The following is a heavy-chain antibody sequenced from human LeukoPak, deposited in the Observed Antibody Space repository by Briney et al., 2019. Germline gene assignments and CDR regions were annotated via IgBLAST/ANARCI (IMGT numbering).Heavy chain of an antibody. CDR1: GGSISSSNW. V-gene: IGHV4-4*02. CDR2: IYHSGST. D-gene: IGHD2-2*01. CDR3: ARDRPRYCSSTSCYDDAFDI. J-gene: IGHJ3*02. Sequence: PSETLSLTCAVSGGSISSSNWWSWVRQPPGKGLEWIGEIYHSGSTNYNPSLKSRVTISVDKSKNQFSLKLSSVTAADTAVYYCARDRPRYCSSTSCYDDAFDIWGQGTMVTVSS.